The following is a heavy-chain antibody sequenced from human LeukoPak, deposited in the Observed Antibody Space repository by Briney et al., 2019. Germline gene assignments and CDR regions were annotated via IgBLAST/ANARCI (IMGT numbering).Heavy chain of an antibody. CDR1: GFTFSSYS. J-gene: IGHJ4*02. Sequence: GGSLRLSCAASGFTFSSYSVNWVRQAPGKGLEWVSSISSSSSYIYYADSVKGRFTISRDNAKNSLYLQMNSLRAEDTAVYYCARVVHPNDSGYPSAGLDYWGQGTLVTVSS. D-gene: IGHD5-12*01. CDR2: ISSSSSYI. V-gene: IGHV3-21*01. CDR3: ARVVHPNDSGYPSAGLDY.